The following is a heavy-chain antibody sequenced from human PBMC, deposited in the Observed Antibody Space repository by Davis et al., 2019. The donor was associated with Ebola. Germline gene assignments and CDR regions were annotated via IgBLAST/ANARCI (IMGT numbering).Heavy chain of an antibody. Sequence: MPSETLSLTCTVSGGSITNYYWNWIRQPPGKGLEWIGSFYDSGDTNYNPSLRSRVTISVDTSKNQFSLKLSSVTAADTAVYYCVRFAGHWGQGILVTVSS. J-gene: IGHJ4*02. CDR3: VRFAGH. CDR2: FYDSGDT. D-gene: IGHD1-14*01. CDR1: GGSITNYY. V-gene: IGHV4-39*01.